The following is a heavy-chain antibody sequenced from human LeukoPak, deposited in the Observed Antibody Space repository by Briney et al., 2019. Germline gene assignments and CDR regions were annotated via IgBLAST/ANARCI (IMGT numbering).Heavy chain of an antibody. J-gene: IGHJ4*02. CDR1: GFTFSSRS. Sequence: PGGSLRLSCTASGFTFSSRSMNWVRQAPEKGLEWVSYISGTSSNIYYADSVKGRFTISRDNAKNSLYLQMNSLRDEDTAVYYCARKGDYHDYWGQGTLVTVSP. CDR3: ARKGDYHDY. CDR2: ISGTSSNI. V-gene: IGHV3-48*02.